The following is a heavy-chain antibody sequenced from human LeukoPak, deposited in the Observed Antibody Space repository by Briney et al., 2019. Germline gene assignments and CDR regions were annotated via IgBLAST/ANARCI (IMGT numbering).Heavy chain of an antibody. CDR2: INHSGST. D-gene: IGHD1/OR15-1a*01. CDR3: ARRTSSYYYYGMDV. Sequence: SETLSLTCAVYGGSFSGYYWSWIRQPPGKGPEWIGEINHSGSTNYNPSLKSRVTISVDTSKNQFSLKLSSVTAADTAVYYCARRTSSYYYYGMDVWGQGTTVTVSS. J-gene: IGHJ6*02. V-gene: IGHV4-34*01. CDR1: GGSFSGYY.